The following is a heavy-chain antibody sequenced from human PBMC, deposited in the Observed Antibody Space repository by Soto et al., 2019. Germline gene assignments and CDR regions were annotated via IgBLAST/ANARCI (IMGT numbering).Heavy chain of an antibody. D-gene: IGHD2-21*01. Sequence: GGSLRLSCAASGFTFSSYAMHWVRQAPGKGLEYVSSITTDGGTTYYANSVKGRFTISRDNSKNTLYLQMGSLTAEDMAVYYCARGTGLYCGGDCYPLDYWGQGTLVTVSS. CDR2: ITTDGGTT. CDR1: GFTFSSYA. J-gene: IGHJ4*02. CDR3: ARGTGLYCGGDCYPLDY. V-gene: IGHV3-64*01.